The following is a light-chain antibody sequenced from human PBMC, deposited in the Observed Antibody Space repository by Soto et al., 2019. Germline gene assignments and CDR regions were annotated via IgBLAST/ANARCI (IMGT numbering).Light chain of an antibody. CDR2: DAS. CDR1: QSVSKN. CDR3: QQYGGSPGT. V-gene: IGKV3-20*01. J-gene: IGKJ1*01. Sequence: EVVLTQSPATLCLSTGERATLSCRASQSVSKNLAWYQQKPGQAPRLLIYDASNRATGIPARFSGSGSVTDFTLTISRLESEDFAVYYCQQYGGSPGTFGQGTKVDIK.